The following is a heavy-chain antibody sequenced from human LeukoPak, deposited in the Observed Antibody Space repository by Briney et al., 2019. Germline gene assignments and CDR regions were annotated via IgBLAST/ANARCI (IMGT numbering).Heavy chain of an antibody. CDR2: INHSGST. Sequence: SETLSLTCAVYGGSFSGYYWSWIRQPPGKGLEWIGEINHSGSTNYNPSLKSRVTISVDTSKNQFSLKLSSVTAADTAVYYCARGRRPRIAARPDFDYWGQGTLVTVSS. CDR1: GGSFSGYY. CDR3: ARGRRPRIAARPDFDY. J-gene: IGHJ4*02. V-gene: IGHV4-34*01. D-gene: IGHD6-6*01.